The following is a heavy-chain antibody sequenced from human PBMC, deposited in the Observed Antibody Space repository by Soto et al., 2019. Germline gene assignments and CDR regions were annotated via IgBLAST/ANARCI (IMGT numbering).Heavy chain of an antibody. J-gene: IGHJ6*02. V-gene: IGHV3-15*07. CDR1: GLTISDAW. CDR2: IKTNTEGGTT. CDR3: TTGSVEGV. Sequence: EVQLVESGGGLISPGGSLRLSCAASGLTISDAWMNWVRQAPGKGLEWVGRIKTNTEGGTTDYAAAVEGRFAVSRDDLKNTLYLQMNSLKIEVTAVYYCTTGSVEGVWGQGTTVVVSS. D-gene: IGHD2-15*01.